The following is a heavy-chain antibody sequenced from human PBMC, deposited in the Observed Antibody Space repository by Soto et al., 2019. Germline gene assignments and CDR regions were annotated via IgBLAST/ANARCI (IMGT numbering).Heavy chain of an antibody. V-gene: IGHV1-2*02. CDR1: GYTFTGYY. D-gene: IGHD6-13*01. J-gene: IGHJ4*02. CDR2: INPNSGGT. CDR3: ARSPIYSSSFDY. Sequence: VKVSCKASGYTFTGYYMHWVRQAPGQGLEWMGWINPNSGGTNYAQKFQGRVTMTRDTSISTAYMELSRLRSDDTAVYYCARSPIYSSSFDYWGQGTLVTVSS.